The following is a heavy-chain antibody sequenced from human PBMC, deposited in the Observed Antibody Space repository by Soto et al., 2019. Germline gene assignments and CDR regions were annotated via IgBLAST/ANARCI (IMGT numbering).Heavy chain of an antibody. CDR1: GFTFTSYG. Sequence: QAHLVESGGGVVQPGRSLRLSCAASGFTFTSYGMHWFRQAPGTGLGWVAVISYDGGLQHYADSVKGRFTISRDNSKNMVLLQMNSLRAEDTAVYYCVSDRGYGHASVPYSWGQGTLVSVSS. J-gene: IGHJ4*02. V-gene: IGHV3-30*03. CDR3: VSDRGYGHASVPYS. CDR2: ISYDGGLQ. D-gene: IGHD5-18*01.